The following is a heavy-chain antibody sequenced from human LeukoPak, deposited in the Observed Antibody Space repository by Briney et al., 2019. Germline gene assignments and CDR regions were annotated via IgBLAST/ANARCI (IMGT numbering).Heavy chain of an antibody. CDR1: GYTFTGYY. CDR2: INPNSGGT. D-gene: IGHD4-17*01. J-gene: IGHJ6*03. V-gene: IGHV1-2*02. Sequence: ASVKVSCKASGYTFTGYYMHWVRQAPGQGLEWMGWINPNSGGTNYAQKFQGRVTMTRDTSISTAYMELSSLRSEDTAVYYCARDPPTVTTYMDVWGKGTTVTVSS. CDR3: ARDPPTVTTYMDV.